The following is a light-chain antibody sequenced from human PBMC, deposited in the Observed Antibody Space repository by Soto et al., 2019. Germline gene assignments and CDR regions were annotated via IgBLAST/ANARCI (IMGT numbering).Light chain of an antibody. V-gene: IGLV1-47*01. Sequence: QPVLTQPPSASGTPGQRVTISCSGSSSNIGSNYVFWYQQFPGTAPKVLIYRNNQRPSGVPDRFSGSKSGTSASLAISGLRSEDDADYYCAAWDDSLSGWVFGGGTKLTVL. CDR1: SSNIGSNY. CDR2: RNN. J-gene: IGLJ3*02. CDR3: AAWDDSLSGWV.